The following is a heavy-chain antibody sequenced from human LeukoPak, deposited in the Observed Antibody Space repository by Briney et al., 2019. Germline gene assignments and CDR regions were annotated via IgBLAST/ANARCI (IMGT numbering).Heavy chain of an antibody. J-gene: IGHJ4*02. Sequence: GGSLRLSCAASGFTFSSYATSWVRQAPGKGLEWVSVIYSGGSTYYADSVKGRFTISRDNSKNTLYLQMNSLRAEDTAVYYCARGWLQFDYWGQGTLVTVSS. CDR1: GFTFSSYA. D-gene: IGHD5-24*01. V-gene: IGHV3-53*01. CDR2: IYSGGST. CDR3: ARGWLQFDY.